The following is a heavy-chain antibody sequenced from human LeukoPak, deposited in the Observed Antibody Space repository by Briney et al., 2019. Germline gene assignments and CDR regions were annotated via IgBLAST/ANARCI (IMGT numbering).Heavy chain of an antibody. J-gene: IGHJ4*02. CDR1: GYTFTSYA. CDR2: ISAYNGNT. D-gene: IGHD6-19*01. CDR3: AREGLGSGWYEAYY. V-gene: IGHV1-18*01. Sequence: ASVKVSCKASGYTFTSYAMHWVRQAPGQGLEWMGWISAYNGNTNYAQKLQGRVTMTTDTSTSTAYMELRSLRSDDTAVYYCAREGLGSGWYEAYYWGQGTLVTVSS.